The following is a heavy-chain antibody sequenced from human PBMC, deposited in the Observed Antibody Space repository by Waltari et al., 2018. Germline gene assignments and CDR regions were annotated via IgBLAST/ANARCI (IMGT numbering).Heavy chain of an antibody. Sequence: QVQLQQWGAGLLKPSETLSLTCAVYGGSFSGYYWSWIRQPPGKGLEWLGEINHSGRTNYNPSLKSRVTTSVDTSKNQCALKLSSVTAADTAVYYCAGGSLVVPAAIAGRYYGMDVWGQGTTVTVSS. CDR2: INHSGRT. D-gene: IGHD2-2*01. V-gene: IGHV4-34*01. CDR1: GGSFSGYY. J-gene: IGHJ6*02. CDR3: AGGSLVVPAAIAGRYYGMDV.